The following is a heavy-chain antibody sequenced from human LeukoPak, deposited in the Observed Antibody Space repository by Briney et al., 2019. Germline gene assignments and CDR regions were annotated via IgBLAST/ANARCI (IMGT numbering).Heavy chain of an antibody. J-gene: IGHJ4*02. CDR1: GGSISSYC. D-gene: IGHD3-3*01. CDR3: AREPSITIFGVVIHKYFDY. V-gene: IGHV4-4*07. Sequence: SETLSLTCTVSGGSISSYCWSWIRQPAGKGLEWIGRIYTSGGTNYNPSLKSRVTMSVDTTKNQFSLKLSSVTAADTAVYYCAREPSITIFGVVIHKYFDYWGQGTLVSVSS. CDR2: IYTSGGT.